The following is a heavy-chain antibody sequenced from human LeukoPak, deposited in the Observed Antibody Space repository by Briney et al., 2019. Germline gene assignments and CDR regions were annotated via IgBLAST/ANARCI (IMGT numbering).Heavy chain of an antibody. CDR3: AGRGQRYFRD. CDR2: VYTSGNT. J-gene: IGHJ1*01. V-gene: IGHV4-4*07. CDR1: GGSISSYY. Sequence: SETLSLTCTVSGGSISSYYWSWIRQPAGKGLEWIGRVYTSGNTDYNPSLMRRVTISLDTSKKQLSLNLTSVTAADTAVYYCAGRGQRYFRDWGQGTLVTVSS.